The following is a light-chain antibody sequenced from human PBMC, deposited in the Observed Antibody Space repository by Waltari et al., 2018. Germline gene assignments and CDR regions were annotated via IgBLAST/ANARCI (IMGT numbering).Light chain of an antibody. Sequence: DIVMTQSPDSLAVSLGERATINCKSSQSVLYSSNNKNYLAWYQQKPGQPPKLLIYWASTRESGVPDRFSGSGSGTDFTLTIRSLQAEDVSVYYCQQYYSTLLTFGQGTRLEIK. CDR3: QQYYSTLLT. CDR1: QSVLYSSNNKNY. J-gene: IGKJ5*01. CDR2: WAS. V-gene: IGKV4-1*01.